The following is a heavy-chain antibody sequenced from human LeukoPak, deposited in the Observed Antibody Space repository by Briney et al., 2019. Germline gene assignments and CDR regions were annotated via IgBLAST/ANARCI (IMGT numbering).Heavy chain of an antibody. V-gene: IGHV4-59*01. J-gene: IGHJ4*02. CDR2: IYYSGTT. CDR1: GGFIDSYY. Sequence: SETLSLTCTVSGGFIDSYYWSWIRQPPGKGLEWIGYIYYSGTTNYNPSLKGRLTISLDMSKNQFSLKLSSVTAADTAVYYCARGAGWWPYWGQGTLVTVSS. D-gene: IGHD6-19*01. CDR3: ARGAGWWPY.